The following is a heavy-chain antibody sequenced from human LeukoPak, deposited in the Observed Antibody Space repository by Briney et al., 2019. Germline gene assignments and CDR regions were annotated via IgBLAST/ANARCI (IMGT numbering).Heavy chain of an antibody. V-gene: IGHV3-15*05. Sequence: GGSLRLSCAASGFIFRRYDMNWVRQGPGKVLEWVGRIKRETDGGTTDHAAPVKDRFTISRDDSTNMLFLDKKSLKIEDTGLYYCPTGGRVGAIRTGAYWGQGTLVIVSS. J-gene: IGHJ4*02. CDR3: PTGGRVGAIRTGAY. CDR1: GFIFRRYD. CDR2: IKRETDGGTT. D-gene: IGHD1-26*01.